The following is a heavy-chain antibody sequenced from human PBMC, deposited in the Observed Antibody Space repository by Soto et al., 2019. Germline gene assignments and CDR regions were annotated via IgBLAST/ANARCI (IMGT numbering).Heavy chain of an antibody. CDR2: ISSSSSYI. V-gene: IGHV3-21*01. CDR1: GFTFSSYS. D-gene: IGHD3-3*01. CDR3: ARDVETSVFGVVIPYYYYYYMDV. Sequence: VQLVESGGGLVKPGGSLRLSCAASGFTFSSYSMNWVRQAPGKGLEWVSSISSSSSYIYYADSVKGRFTISRDNAKNSLYLQMNSLRAEDTAVYYCARDVETSVFGVVIPYYYYYYMDVWGKGTTVTVSS. J-gene: IGHJ6*03.